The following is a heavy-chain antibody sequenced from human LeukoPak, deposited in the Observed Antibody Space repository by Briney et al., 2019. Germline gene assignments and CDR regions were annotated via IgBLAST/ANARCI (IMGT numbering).Heavy chain of an antibody. CDR3: ARIESSGWYGPLGYGMDV. CDR2: INAGNGNT. V-gene: IGHV1-3*01. CDR1: GYTFTSYA. J-gene: IGHJ6*02. Sequence: ASVKVSCKASGYTFTSYAMHWVRQAPGQRLEWMGWINAGNGNTKYSQKFQGRVTITKDTSASTAYMELSSLRSEDTAVYYCARIESSGWYGPLGYGMDVWGQGTTVTVSS. D-gene: IGHD6-19*01.